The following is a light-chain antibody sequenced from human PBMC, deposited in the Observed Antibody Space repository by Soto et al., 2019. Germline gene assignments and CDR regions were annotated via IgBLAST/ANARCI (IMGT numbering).Light chain of an antibody. J-gene: IGKJ4*01. V-gene: IGKV3-20*01. CDR1: QTLSSSY. CDR2: GTS. Sequence: EIVLTQSPGTLSLSPGESANISCRASQTLSSSYLTWYQQKRGQPPRLLIYGTSSRATGIPDRFSGSGSGTDFTLSIGRLEPEDFAVYYCQQYGSSPLSFGGGTKVDI. CDR3: QQYGSSPLS.